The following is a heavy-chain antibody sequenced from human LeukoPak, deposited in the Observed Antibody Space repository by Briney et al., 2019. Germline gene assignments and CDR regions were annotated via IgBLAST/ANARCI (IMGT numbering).Heavy chain of an antibody. CDR2: IYYSATT. CDR3: ARSSGYLFDP. Sequence: KTSETLSLTCTVSGVSISSYYWGWIRQPPGKGLEWIGSIYYSATTYYNPSLKSRVSISVDTSKNQFSLKLSSVSAADTAVYYCARSSGYLFDPWGQGILVTVSS. CDR1: GVSISSYY. J-gene: IGHJ5*02. V-gene: IGHV4-39*01. D-gene: IGHD3-22*01.